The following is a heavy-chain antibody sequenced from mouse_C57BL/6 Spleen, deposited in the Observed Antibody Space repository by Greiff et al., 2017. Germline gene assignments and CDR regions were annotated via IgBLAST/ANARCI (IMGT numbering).Heavy chain of an antibody. CDR2: ISSGGSYT. D-gene: IGHD2-4*01. CDR1: GFTFSSYG. Sequence: DVHLVESGGDLVKPGGSLKLSCAASGFTFSSYGMSWVRQTPDKRLEWVATISSGGSYTYYPDSVKGRFPISRDNAKNTLYLQMSSLKSEDTAMYYGARHSYYDYDQGFAYWGQGTLVTVSA. CDR3: ARHSYYDYDQGFAY. V-gene: IGHV5-6*01. J-gene: IGHJ3*01.